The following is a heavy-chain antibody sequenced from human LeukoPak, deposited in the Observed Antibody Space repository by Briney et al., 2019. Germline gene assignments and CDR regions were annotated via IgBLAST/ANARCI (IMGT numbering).Heavy chain of an antibody. J-gene: IGHJ4*02. V-gene: IGHV4-59*01. CDR2: IYYSGST. CDR1: GGSISSYY. D-gene: IGHD5-18*01. CDR3: ASYSYGSLNY. Sequence: SETLSLTCTVSGGSISSYYWSWIRQPPGKGLEWIGYIYYSGSTNYNPSLKSRVTISVDTSKNQFSLKLSSVTAADTAVYYCASYSYGSLNYWGQGTLVTVSS.